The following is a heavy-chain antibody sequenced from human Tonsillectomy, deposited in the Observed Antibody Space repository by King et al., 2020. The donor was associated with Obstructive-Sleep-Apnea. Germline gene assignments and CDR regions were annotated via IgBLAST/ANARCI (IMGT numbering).Heavy chain of an antibody. J-gene: IGHJ4*02. CDR1: GSTFSSYS. D-gene: IGHD1-26*01. V-gene: IGHV3-48*04. Sequence: VQLVESGGGLVQPGGSLRLSCAASGSTFSSYSMNWVRQAPGKGLEWVSYISSSSSTIYYADSVKGRFTISRDNAKNSLYLQMNSLRAEDTAVYYCARSGSYDYWGQGTLVTVSS. CDR2: ISSSSSTI. CDR3: ARSGSYDY.